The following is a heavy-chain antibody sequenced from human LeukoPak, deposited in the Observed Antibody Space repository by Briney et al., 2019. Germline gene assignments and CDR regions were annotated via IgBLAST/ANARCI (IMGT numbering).Heavy chain of an antibody. CDR2: IYYSGST. J-gene: IGHJ5*02. Sequence: SETLSLTCTVSGGSISSGDYYWSWIRQPPGKGLEWIGYIYYSGSTYYNPSLKSRVTISIDTAKNQFSLRLNSVAAADTAVYYCARHFLSPDYYYPWGQGTQVTVSS. D-gene: IGHD2-21*02. V-gene: IGHV4-30-4*01. CDR1: GGSISSGDYY. CDR3: ARHFLSPDYYYP.